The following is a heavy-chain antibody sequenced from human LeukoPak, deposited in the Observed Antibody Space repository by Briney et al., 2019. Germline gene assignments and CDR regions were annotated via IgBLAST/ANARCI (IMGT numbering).Heavy chain of an antibody. CDR1: GYTFTSYG. CDR3: ARDLIPGIAAAATDAFDI. V-gene: IGHV1-18*01. D-gene: IGHD6-13*01. Sequence: ASVKVSCKASGYTFTSYGISWVRQAPGQGLEWMGWISAYNGNTNYAQKLLGRVTMTTDTSTSTAYMELRSLRSDDTAVYYCARDLIPGIAAAATDAFDIWGQGTMVTVSS. CDR2: ISAYNGNT. J-gene: IGHJ3*02.